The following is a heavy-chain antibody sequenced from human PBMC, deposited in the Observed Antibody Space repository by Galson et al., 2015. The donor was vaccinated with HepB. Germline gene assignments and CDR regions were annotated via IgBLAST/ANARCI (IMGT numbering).Heavy chain of an antibody. CDR3: AKGDSRGWFEVLDY. J-gene: IGHJ4*02. CDR1: GFTFSSYG. CDR2: VSNDGSNK. D-gene: IGHD6-19*01. V-gene: IGHV3-30*18. Sequence: SLRLSCAASGFTFSSYGMHWVRQAPGKGLEWVGVVSNDGSNKWYLDSVRGRFTIARDNSKNTVELQMNSLTYEDTAVYYCAKGDSRGWFEVLDYWGQGTPVTVSS.